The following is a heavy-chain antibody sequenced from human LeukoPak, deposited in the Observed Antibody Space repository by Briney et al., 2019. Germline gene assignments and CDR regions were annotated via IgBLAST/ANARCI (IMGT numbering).Heavy chain of an antibody. CDR1: GFTFSSFA. J-gene: IGHJ4*02. V-gene: IGHV3-48*02. CDR2: ISSSSSTI. CDR3: ARASSIAAQFDY. Sequence: GGSLRLSCAASGFTFSSFAMMWFRQAPGKGLEWVSYISSSSSTIYYADSVKGRFTISRDNAKNSLYLQMNSLRDEDTAVYYCARASSIAAQFDYWGQGTLVTVSS. D-gene: IGHD6-6*01.